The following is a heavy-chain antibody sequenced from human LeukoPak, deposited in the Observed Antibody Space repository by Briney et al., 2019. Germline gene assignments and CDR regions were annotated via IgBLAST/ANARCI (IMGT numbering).Heavy chain of an antibody. D-gene: IGHD5-18*01. CDR2: ISAYNGKT. J-gene: IGHJ4*02. CDR3: AREGNRGYSYGTLDY. CDR1: GYTFTHFG. Sequence: WASVKVSCKASGYTFTHFGISWVRQAPGHGLEWMGWISAYNGKTNYAQKFQGRVTMTTDTSTSTAYMELSSLRSDDTAVYYCAREGNRGYSYGTLDYWGQGTLVTVSS. V-gene: IGHV1-18*01.